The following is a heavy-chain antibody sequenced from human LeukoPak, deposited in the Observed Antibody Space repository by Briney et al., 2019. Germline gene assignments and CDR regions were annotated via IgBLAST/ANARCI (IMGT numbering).Heavy chain of an antibody. CDR3: ARDSAVAGHFDY. Sequence: GRSLRLSCAASGFTFSSCGMHWVRQAPDKGLEWVAVIWYDGSNKYYADSVKGRFTISRDNSKNTLYLQMNSLRAEDTAVYYCARDSAVAGHFDYWGQGTLVTVSS. J-gene: IGHJ4*02. CDR1: GFTFSSCG. D-gene: IGHD6-19*01. V-gene: IGHV3-33*01. CDR2: IWYDGSNK.